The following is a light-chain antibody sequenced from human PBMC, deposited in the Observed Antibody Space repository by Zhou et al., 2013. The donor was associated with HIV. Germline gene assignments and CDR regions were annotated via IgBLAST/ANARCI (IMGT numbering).Light chain of an antibody. J-gene: IGKJ1*01. CDR1: QRVSSN. CDR3: QQYTNWPRT. Sequence: EVVSTQSPATLSVSPGERATLSCRASQRVSSNLAWYQQKPGQAPRLLIYGASTRATAIPARFSGSGSGTEFTLTISSMQPEDFAVYYCQQYTNWPRTFGQGTKVEIK. V-gene: IGKV3-15*01. CDR2: GAS.